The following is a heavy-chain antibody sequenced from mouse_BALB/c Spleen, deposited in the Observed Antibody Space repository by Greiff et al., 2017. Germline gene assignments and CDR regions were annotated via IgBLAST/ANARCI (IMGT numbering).Heavy chain of an antibody. CDR3: AKYGYYFDY. J-gene: IGHJ2*01. Sequence: QVQLQQSGPELVKPGASVKMSCKASGYTFTSYYIHWVKQRPGQGLEWIGWIYPGDGSTKYNEKFKGKTTLTADKSSSTAYMLLSSLTSEDSAIYFWAKYGYYFDYWGQGTTLTVSS. D-gene: IGHD2-10*02. CDR2: IYPGDGST. V-gene: IGHV1S56*01. CDR1: GYTFTSYY.